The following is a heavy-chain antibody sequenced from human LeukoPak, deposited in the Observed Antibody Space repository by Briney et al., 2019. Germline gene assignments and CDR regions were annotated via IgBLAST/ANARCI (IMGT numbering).Heavy chain of an antibody. D-gene: IGHD3-16*01. J-gene: IGHJ4*02. CDR3: SRSSLTFDY. Sequence: PGGSLRLSCAASGFTVNFHSMSWVRQPPGKGLEWVAVIYSGGHTYYADSVKGRFTISRDNSKNTLYLQMNSLRVEDTAVYYCSRSSLTFDYWGQGTLVTVSS. V-gene: IGHV3-66*01. CDR1: GFTVNFHS. CDR2: IYSGGHT.